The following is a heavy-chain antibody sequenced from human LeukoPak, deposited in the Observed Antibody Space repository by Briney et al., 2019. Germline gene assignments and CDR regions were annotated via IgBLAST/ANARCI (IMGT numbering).Heavy chain of an antibody. V-gene: IGHV3-33*06. CDR3: AKDRGYGGNPENDAFDI. Sequence: GGSLRLSCAASGFTFSSYGMHWVRQAPGKGLEGVAVIWYDGSNKYYADSVKGRFTISRDNSKNTLYLQMNSLRAEDTAVYYCAKDRGYGGNPENDAFDIWGQGTMVTVSS. J-gene: IGHJ3*02. D-gene: IGHD4-23*01. CDR2: IWYDGSNK. CDR1: GFTFSSYG.